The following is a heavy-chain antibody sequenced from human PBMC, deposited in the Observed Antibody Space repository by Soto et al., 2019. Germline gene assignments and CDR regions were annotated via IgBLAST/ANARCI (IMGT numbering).Heavy chain of an antibody. CDR3: ARANYGSGSYYKYYYYYYGMDV. V-gene: IGHV4-34*01. CDR1: GGSFCGYY. Sequence: SETLSLTCAVYGGSFCGYYRSWIRQPPGKGLEWIGEINHSGSTNYNPSLKSRVTISVDTSKNQFSLKLSSVTAADTAVYYCARANYGSGSYYKYYYYYYGMDVWGQGTTVTVSS. J-gene: IGHJ6*02. CDR2: INHSGST. D-gene: IGHD3-10*01.